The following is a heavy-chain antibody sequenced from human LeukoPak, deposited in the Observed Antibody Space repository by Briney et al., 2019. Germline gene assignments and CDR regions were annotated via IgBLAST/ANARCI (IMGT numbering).Heavy chain of an antibody. CDR2: INPNSGGT. CDR1: GYTFTGYY. CDR3: AKDEGSSGWAWVPY. J-gene: IGHJ4*02. V-gene: IGHV1-2*06. D-gene: IGHD6-19*01. Sequence: ASVKVSCKASGYTFTGYYMHWVRQAPGQGLEWMGRINPNSGGTNYAQKFQGRVTMTRDTSISTAYMELSRLRSDDTAVYYCAKDEGSSGWAWVPYWGQGTLVTVSS.